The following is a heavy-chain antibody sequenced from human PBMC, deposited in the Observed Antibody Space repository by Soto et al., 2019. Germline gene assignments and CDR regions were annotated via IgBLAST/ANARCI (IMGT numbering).Heavy chain of an antibody. CDR3: ARSPYSVSYLAYFDY. D-gene: IGHD1-26*01. CDR1: GFTFSSYG. CDR2: ISYDGSNK. V-gene: IGHV3-30*03. J-gene: IGHJ4*02. Sequence: QVPLVESGGGVVQPGRSLRLSCAASGFTFSSYGMHWVRQAPGKGLEWVAVISYDGSNKYYADSVKGRFTISRDNSKITLYLQMNSLRAEDTAVYYCARSPYSVSYLAYFDYWGQGTLVTVSS.